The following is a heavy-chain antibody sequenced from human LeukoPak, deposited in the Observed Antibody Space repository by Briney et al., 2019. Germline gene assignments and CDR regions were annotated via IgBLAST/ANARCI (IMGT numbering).Heavy chain of an antibody. Sequence: GASVKVSCKASGYTFTSYGISWVRQAPGQGLEWMGWISAYNGNTNYAQKLQGRVTMTTDTSTSTAYMELRSLRSDDTAVYYCARDLFYDILTGYYWDDAFDIWGQGTMVTVSS. D-gene: IGHD3-9*01. CDR3: ARDLFYDILTGYYWDDAFDI. CDR2: ISAYNGNT. J-gene: IGHJ3*02. V-gene: IGHV1-18*01. CDR1: GYTFTSYG.